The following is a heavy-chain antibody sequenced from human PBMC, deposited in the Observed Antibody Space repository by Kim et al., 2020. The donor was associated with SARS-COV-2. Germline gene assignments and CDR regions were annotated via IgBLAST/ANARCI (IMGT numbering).Heavy chain of an antibody. CDR1: GYTFTSYG. Sequence: ASVKVSCKASGYTFTSYGISWVRQAPGQGLEWMGWISAYNGNTNYAQKLQGRVTMTTDTSTSTAYMELRSLRSDDTAVYYCARDTKIVVVVAGGWFDPWGQGTLVTVSS. CDR3: ARDTKIVVVVAGGWFDP. CDR2: ISAYNGNT. J-gene: IGHJ5*02. D-gene: IGHD2-15*01. V-gene: IGHV1-18*04.